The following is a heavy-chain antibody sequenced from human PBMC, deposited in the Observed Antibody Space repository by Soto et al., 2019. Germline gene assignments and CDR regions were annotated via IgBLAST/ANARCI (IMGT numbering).Heavy chain of an antibody. J-gene: IGHJ6*02. Sequence: PGGSLRLSCAASGFTFSSYAMSWVRQAPGKGLEWVSAISGSGGSTYYADSVKGRFTISRDNSKNTLYLQMNSLRAEDTAVYYCAKDHGLARGVRKNGMDVWGQGTTVTVSS. CDR2: ISGSGGST. V-gene: IGHV3-23*01. D-gene: IGHD3-10*01. CDR1: GFTFSSYA. CDR3: AKDHGLARGVRKNGMDV.